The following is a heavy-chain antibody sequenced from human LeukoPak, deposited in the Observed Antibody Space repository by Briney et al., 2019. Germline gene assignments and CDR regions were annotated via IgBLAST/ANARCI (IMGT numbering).Heavy chain of an antibody. CDR3: ARLSGYDWESFYDY. V-gene: IGHV4-4*07. CDR1: GGSISRYY. CDR2: LYSSGST. Sequence: SETLSLTCTVSGGSISRYYWSWIRQPAGKGLEWVGRLYSSGSTNYNPSLKSPVTISVDTSKNQSSLKLSSVTAADTAVYYCARLSGYDWESFYDYWGQGTLVTVSS. D-gene: IGHD5-12*01. J-gene: IGHJ4*02.